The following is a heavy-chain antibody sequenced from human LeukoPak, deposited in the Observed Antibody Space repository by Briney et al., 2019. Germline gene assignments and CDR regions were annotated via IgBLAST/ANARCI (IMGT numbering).Heavy chain of an antibody. CDR1: GYTFTTYW. D-gene: IGHD5-24*01. CDR2: IYPGDSGI. V-gene: IGHV5-51*07. CDR3: ARKMTRDGFDI. J-gene: IGHJ3*02. Sequence: GESRKISCKGSGYTFTTYWIGWVHQMPGKGLEWMGIIYPGDSGIRYSPSFRVKVTISADKSSSTAYLQWSSLKASDTAIYYCARKMTRDGFDIWVQGTMAAVTS.